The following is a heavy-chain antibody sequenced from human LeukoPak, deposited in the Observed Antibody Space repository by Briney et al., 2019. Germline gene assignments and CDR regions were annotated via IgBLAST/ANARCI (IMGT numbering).Heavy chain of an antibody. D-gene: IGHD3-22*01. CDR2: MNPNSGNT. J-gene: IGHJ4*02. CDR3: ASTYYYDSSGYYYFDY. CDR1: GYTFTSYD. V-gene: IGHV1-8*01. Sequence: ASVKVSCKASGYTFTSYDINWVRQATGQGLEWMGWMNPNSGNTGYAQKFQGRVTITTDESTSTAYMELSSLRSEDTAVYYCASTYYYDSSGYYYFDYWGQGTLVTVSS.